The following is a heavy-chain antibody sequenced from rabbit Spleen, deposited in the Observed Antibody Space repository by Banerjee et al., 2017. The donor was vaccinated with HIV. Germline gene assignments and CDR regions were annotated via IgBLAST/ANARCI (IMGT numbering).Heavy chain of an antibody. CDR3: ARDLPDIIGWNFGF. CDR2: INTITGKT. J-gene: IGHJ2*01. V-gene: IGHV1S40*01. D-gene: IGHD1-1*01. Sequence: QSLEESGGDLVQPEGSLTLTCTASGFSFNSGYDMCWVRQAPGKGLEWIGGINTITGKTVYAPWAKGRFTIPRALSTTVFLQMTSLKAADTASYCCARDLPDIIGWNFGFGGPGTLVTV. CDR1: GFSFNSGYD.